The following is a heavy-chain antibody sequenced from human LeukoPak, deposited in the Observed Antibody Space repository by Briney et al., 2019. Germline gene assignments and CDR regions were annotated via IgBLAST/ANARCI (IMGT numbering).Heavy chain of an antibody. Sequence: PGGSLRLSCAASGFTFSSYAMSWVRQAPGKGLEWVSAISGSGGSTYYADSVKGRFTISRDNSKNTLYLQMNSLRAEDTAVYYCARVPNSGSYGIDYWGQGTLVTVSS. CDR3: ARVPNSGSYGIDY. D-gene: IGHD3-10*01. V-gene: IGHV3-23*01. J-gene: IGHJ4*02. CDR2: ISGSGGST. CDR1: GFTFSSYA.